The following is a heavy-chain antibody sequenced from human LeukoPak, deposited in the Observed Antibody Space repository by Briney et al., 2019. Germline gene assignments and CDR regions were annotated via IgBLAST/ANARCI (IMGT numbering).Heavy chain of an antibody. CDR3: ARVGHVLRFLEWLPNYYYYYMDV. Sequence: ASVKVSCKASGYTFTSYGISWVRQAPGQGLEWMGWISAYNGNTNYAQKLQGRVTKTTDTSTSTAYMELRSLRSDDTAVYYCARVGHVLRFLEWLPNYYYYYMDVWGKGTTVTVSS. J-gene: IGHJ6*03. CDR2: ISAYNGNT. D-gene: IGHD3-3*01. V-gene: IGHV1-18*01. CDR1: GYTFTSYG.